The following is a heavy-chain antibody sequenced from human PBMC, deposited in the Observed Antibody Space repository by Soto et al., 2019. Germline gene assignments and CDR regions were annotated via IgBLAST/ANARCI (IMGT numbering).Heavy chain of an antibody. CDR1: GFTFSIYA. Sequence: EVQLLESGGGLVHPGGSLRLSCAASGFTFSIYAMSWVRQAPGKGLEWVSTIGGSGGDTTYADFVRGRFTVSRDNSRNTLYLQMNSLRAEDTAIYYCAKDAPGSGWLSDYWGRGTLVTVS. CDR2: IGGSGGDT. V-gene: IGHV3-23*01. D-gene: IGHD3-22*01. CDR3: AKDAPGSGWLSDY. J-gene: IGHJ4*02.